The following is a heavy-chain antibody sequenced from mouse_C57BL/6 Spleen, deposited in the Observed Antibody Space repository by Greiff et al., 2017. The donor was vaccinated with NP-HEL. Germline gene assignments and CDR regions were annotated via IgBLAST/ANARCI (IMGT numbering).Heavy chain of an antibody. CDR1: GFSLTSYG. CDR3: ARHPANGEYYYAMDY. J-gene: IGHJ4*01. CDR2: IWSDGST. Sequence: VQLQESGPGLVAPSQSLSITCTVSGFSLTSYGVHWVRQPPGKGLEWLVVIWSDGSTTYNSALKSRLSLSKDNSKSQVFLKMNSLQTDDTAMYSCARHPANGEYYYAMDYWGQGTSVTVSS. D-gene: IGHD4-1*01. V-gene: IGHV2-6-1*01.